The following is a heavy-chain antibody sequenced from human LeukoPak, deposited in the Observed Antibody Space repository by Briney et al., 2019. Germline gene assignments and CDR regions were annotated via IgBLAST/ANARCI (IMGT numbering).Heavy chain of an antibody. CDR1: GFTFSNYA. CDR2: ISGIGGST. J-gene: IGHJ4*02. V-gene: IGHV3-23*01. D-gene: IGHD6-19*01. Sequence: PGGSLRLSCAASGFTFSNYAMRWVRQVPGKGLEWVSTISGIGGSTYYADSLKGRLTIPRDNPKNTLFLQMNSLRAEDTAVYYCAKERGYTSGLGSLDYWGQGPLVTVST. CDR3: AKERGYTSGLGSLDY.